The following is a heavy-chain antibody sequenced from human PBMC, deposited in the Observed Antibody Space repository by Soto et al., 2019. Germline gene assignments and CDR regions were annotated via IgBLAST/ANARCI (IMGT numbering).Heavy chain of an antibody. V-gene: IGHV3-33*01. CDR3: VRGDNWNDEASDY. CDR1: GFMFSNHG. J-gene: IGHJ4*02. CDR2: IWSDGNNR. D-gene: IGHD1-1*01. Sequence: QVQLVESGGGVVQPGRSLRLSCEASGFMFSNHGMHWVRQAPGKGLEWVAVIWSDGNNRYYADSVKGRFTISRDNSKNTVYLQRNSLRAEDTAVYYCVRGDNWNDEASDYWGQGTLVTVSS.